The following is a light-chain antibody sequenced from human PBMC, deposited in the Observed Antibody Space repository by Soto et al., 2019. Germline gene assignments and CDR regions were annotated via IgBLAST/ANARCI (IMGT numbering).Light chain of an antibody. CDR3: QQRSNWPPT. Sequence: IVLTPLPATLSLSPGERASLSCRASQSVSSYLAWYQQKPGQAPRLLIYDASNRATGIPDRFSGGGSGTDFTLTISSLEPEDFAIYYCQQRSNWPPTFGQGTRLEIK. V-gene: IGKV3-11*01. CDR1: QSVSSY. CDR2: DAS. J-gene: IGKJ5*01.